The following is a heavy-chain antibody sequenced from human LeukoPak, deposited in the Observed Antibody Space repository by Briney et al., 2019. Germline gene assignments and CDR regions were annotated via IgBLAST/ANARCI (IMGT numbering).Heavy chain of an antibody. V-gene: IGHV3-23*01. Sequence: GGSLRLSCAASGFTFSSYAMSWVRQAPGKGLEWVSAISGSGGSTYYADSVKGRFTISRDNSKNTLYLQMNSLRAEDTAAYYCAKVEWELRYFDYWGQGTLVTVSS. J-gene: IGHJ4*02. CDR1: GFTFSSYA. D-gene: IGHD1-26*01. CDR2: ISGSGGST. CDR3: AKVEWELRYFDY.